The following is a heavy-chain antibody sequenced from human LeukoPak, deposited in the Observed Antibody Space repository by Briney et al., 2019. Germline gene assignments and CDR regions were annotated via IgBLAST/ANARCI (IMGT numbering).Heavy chain of an antibody. CDR2: IYYSGST. CDR3: ARDLGGYYLGY. V-gene: IGHV4-59*01. Sequence: SETLSLTCTVSGGSISSYYWSWIRQPPGKGLEWIGYIYYSGSTNYNPSLKSRVTISVDTSKNQFSLKLSSVTAADTAVYYCARDLGGYYLGYWGQGTLVTVSS. D-gene: IGHD3-22*01. CDR1: GGSISSYY. J-gene: IGHJ4*02.